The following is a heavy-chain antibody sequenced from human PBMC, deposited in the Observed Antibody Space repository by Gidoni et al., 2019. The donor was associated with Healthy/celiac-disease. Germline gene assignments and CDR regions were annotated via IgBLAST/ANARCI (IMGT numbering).Heavy chain of an antibody. J-gene: IGHJ4*02. CDR1: GFTFSSYA. V-gene: IGHV3-23*01. Sequence: EVQLLESGGGLVQPGGSLRLSCAASGFTFSSYAMSWVRQAPGKGLEWVSAISGSGGSTYYADSVKGRFTISRDNSKNTLYLQMNSLRAEDTAVYYCAKEGGITMIVVGSFDYWGQGTLVTVSS. CDR2: ISGSGGST. D-gene: IGHD3-22*01. CDR3: AKEGGITMIVVGSFDY.